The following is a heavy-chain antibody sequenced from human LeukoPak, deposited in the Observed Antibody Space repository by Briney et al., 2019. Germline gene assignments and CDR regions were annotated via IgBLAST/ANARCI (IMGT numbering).Heavy chain of an antibody. CDR1: GGSISSYY. D-gene: IGHD1-26*01. CDR2: IYYSGST. V-gene: IGHV4-59*01. CDR3: ASRTQGVGAIDY. Sequence: SETLSLTCTVSGGSISSYYWSWIRQPPGKGLEWIGYIYYSGSTNYNPSLKSRVTISVDTSKNQFSLKLSSVTAADTAVYYCASRTQGVGAIDYWGQGTLVTVSS. J-gene: IGHJ4*02.